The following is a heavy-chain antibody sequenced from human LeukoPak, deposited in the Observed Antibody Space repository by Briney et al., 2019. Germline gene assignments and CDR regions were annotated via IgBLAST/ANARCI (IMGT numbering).Heavy chain of an antibody. CDR2: ISSSSSYI. Sequence: GGSLRLSCAASGFTFSSYSMNWVRQAPGKGLEWVSSISSSSSYIYYADSVKGRFTISRDNAKNSLYLQMNSLRVEDAAVYYCAKDGYSSIPGFHFEYWGQGTPVTVSS. CDR1: GFTFSSYS. J-gene: IGHJ4*02. D-gene: IGHD6-13*01. V-gene: IGHV3-21*04. CDR3: AKDGYSSIPGFHFEY.